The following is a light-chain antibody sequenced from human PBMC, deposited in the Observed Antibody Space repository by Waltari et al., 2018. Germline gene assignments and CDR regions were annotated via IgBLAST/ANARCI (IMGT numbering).Light chain of an antibody. J-gene: IGKJ2*01. V-gene: IGKV3-20*01. CDR1: QAITQRY. CDR2: GAS. CDR3: QQYGSSILYT. Sequence: VLTQSPGTLSLSPGERATLSCRTSQAITQRYIAWYQQKPDQAPRLLIYGASSRAAGIPDRFSGSGSGTDFTLTISRLEPEDSAVYYCQQYGSSILYTFGQGTKLEI.